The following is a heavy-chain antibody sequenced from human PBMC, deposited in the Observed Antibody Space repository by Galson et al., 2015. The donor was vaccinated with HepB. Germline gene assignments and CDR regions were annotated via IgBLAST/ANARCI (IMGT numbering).Heavy chain of an antibody. V-gene: IGHV3-66*04. CDR1: GFTVSSNY. D-gene: IGHD6-13*01. CDR2: IYSGGNT. J-gene: IGHJ6*02. CDR3: ARPRGIYSSSWHSPYYYGMDV. Sequence: SLRLSCAASGFTVSSNYMSWVRQAPGKGLEWVSVIYSGGNTYYADSVKGRFTISRDNSKNTLYLQMNSLRAEDTAVYYCARPRGIYSSSWHSPYYYGMDVWGQGTTVTVSS.